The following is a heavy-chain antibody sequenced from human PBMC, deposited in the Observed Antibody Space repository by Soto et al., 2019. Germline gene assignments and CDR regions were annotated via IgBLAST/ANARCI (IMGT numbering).Heavy chain of an antibody. Sequence: GGSLRLSCAASGFPFRSYAMTWFRQAPGKGLEWVSSISGSGSSTYSADSVKGRFTVSRDNSKNTLYLQMNSLRAEDTAVYYCASHRWYSSSSPFDYWGKGTLVTVSS. J-gene: IGHJ4*02. D-gene: IGHD6-6*01. CDR1: GFPFRSYA. CDR2: ISGSGSST. V-gene: IGHV3-23*01. CDR3: ASHRWYSSSSPFDY.